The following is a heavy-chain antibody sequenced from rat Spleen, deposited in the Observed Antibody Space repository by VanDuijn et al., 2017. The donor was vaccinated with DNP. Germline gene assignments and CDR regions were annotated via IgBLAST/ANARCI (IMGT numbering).Heavy chain of an antibody. CDR3: SRHILPLRVWDY. CDR1: GFTFSDYY. CDR2: ISYDGRSA. V-gene: IGHV5-22*01. J-gene: IGHJ2*01. Sequence: EVQLVESGGGLVQPGRSLKLSCVASGFTFSDYYMAWVRQAPSKGLEWVAYISYDGRSAYNGDSVRGRFTISRDNAQNTLYLQMNSLRSEDMATYYCSRHILPLRVWDYWGQGVTVTVSS. D-gene: IGHD1-4*01.